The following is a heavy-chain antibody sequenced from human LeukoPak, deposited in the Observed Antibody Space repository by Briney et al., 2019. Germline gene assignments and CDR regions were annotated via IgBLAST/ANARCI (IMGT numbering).Heavy chain of an antibody. J-gene: IGHJ4*02. CDR3: ARELEQWLLDY. CDR2: INHSGST. D-gene: IGHD6-19*01. V-gene: IGHV4-34*01. CDR1: GGSFSGYY. Sequence: PSETLSLTCAVYGGSFSGYYWSWIRQPPGKGLEWIGEINHSGSTNYNPSLKSRVTISVDTSKNQFSLKLSSVTAADTAVYYCARELEQWLLDYWGQGTLVTVSS.